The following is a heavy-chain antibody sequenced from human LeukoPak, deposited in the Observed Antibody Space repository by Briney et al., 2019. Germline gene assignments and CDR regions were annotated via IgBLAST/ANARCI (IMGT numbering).Heavy chain of an antibody. CDR3: ARGPVAGTPTPAPFDY. J-gene: IGHJ4*02. V-gene: IGHV3-13*04. CDR1: GFTFSSYD. D-gene: IGHD6-19*01. CDR2: IGTAGDT. Sequence: GGSLRLSCAASGFTFSSYDMHWVRQATGKGLEWVSAIGTAGDTYYPGSVKGRFTISRENAKNSLYLQMNSLRAGDTAVYYCARGPVAGTPTPAPFDYWGQGTLVTVSS.